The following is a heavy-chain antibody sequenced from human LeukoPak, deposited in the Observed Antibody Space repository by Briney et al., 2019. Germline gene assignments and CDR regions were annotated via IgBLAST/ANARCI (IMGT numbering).Heavy chain of an antibody. D-gene: IGHD3-10*01. Sequence: SVKVSCKAYGGTFSSYAISWVRQAPGQGLEWMRGIIPMFGTANSAQKFQGRVTITADESTSTAYMELSSLRSEDTVVYYCGRDNGSGSCIHDFDIWGQGTMVTVSS. CDR1: GGTFSSYA. CDR2: IIPMFGTA. J-gene: IGHJ3*02. V-gene: IGHV1-69*01. CDR3: GRDNGSGSCIHDFDI.